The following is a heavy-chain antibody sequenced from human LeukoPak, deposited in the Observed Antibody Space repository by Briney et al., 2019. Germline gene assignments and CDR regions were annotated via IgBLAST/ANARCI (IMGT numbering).Heavy chain of an antibody. D-gene: IGHD1-1*01. Sequence: GGSLRLSCAASGFTFSSYGMHWVRQAPGKGLEWVAFIRYDGSNKYYADSVKGRFTISRDNSKNTLYLQMNSLRAEDTAVYYCAKDRSLENPKWYFDYWGQGTLVTVSS. CDR3: AKDRSLENPKWYFDY. J-gene: IGHJ4*02. CDR1: GFTFSSYG. CDR2: IRYDGSNK. V-gene: IGHV3-30*02.